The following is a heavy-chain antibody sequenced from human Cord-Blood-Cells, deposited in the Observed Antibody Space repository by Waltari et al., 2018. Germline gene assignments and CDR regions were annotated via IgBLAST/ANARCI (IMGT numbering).Heavy chain of an antibody. Sequence: EVQLVESGGGLIQPGGSLRLSCAASGFTVSINSMSWVRHAPGKGLEWVSVIYSGGSTYYADSVKGRFTISRDNSKNTLYLQMNSLRAEDTAVYYCARGFCSSTSCYAFDIWGQGTMVTVSS. CDR1: GFTVSINS. D-gene: IGHD2-2*01. V-gene: IGHV3-53*01. CDR3: ARGFCSSTSCYAFDI. CDR2: IYSGGST. J-gene: IGHJ3*02.